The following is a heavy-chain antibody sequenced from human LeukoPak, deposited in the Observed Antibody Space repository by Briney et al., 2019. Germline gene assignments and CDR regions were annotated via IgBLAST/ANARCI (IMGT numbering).Heavy chain of an antibody. CDR1: GYSINSDYY. CDR2: IYYSGST. D-gene: IGHD3-3*01. CDR3: ARRPSVYGVVIKYYFDY. Sequence: SETLSLTCAVSGYSINSDYYWGWIRQPPGKGLEWIGSIYYSGSTYYNPSLKSRVTISVDTSKNQFSLKLSSVTAADTAVYYCARRPSVYGVVIKYYFDYWGQGTLVTVSS. J-gene: IGHJ4*02. V-gene: IGHV4-38-2*01.